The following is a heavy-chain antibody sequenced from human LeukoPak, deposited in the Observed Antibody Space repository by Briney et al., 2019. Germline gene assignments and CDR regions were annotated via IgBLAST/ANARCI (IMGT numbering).Heavy chain of an antibody. CDR2: INPSGGST. CDR3: ARAGAAAGTPVDY. Sequence: ASVKVSCKASGYTFTSYYMHWVRQAPGQGLEWMGIINPSGGSTSYAKKFQGRVTMTRDMSTSTVYMELSSLRSEDTAVYYCARAGAAAGTPVDYWGQGTLVTVSS. J-gene: IGHJ4*02. D-gene: IGHD6-13*01. V-gene: IGHV1-46*01. CDR1: GYTFTSYY.